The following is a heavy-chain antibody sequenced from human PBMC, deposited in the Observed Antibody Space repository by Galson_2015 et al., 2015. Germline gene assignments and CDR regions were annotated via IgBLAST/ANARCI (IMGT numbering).Heavy chain of an antibody. J-gene: IGHJ6*02. CDR1: GFTFSSYD. V-gene: IGHV3-13*01. D-gene: IGHD3-10*01. CDR2: IGTAGDT. CDR3: SRGPWFGESSCGMDV. Sequence: SLRLSCAASGFTFSSYDMHWVRQATGKGLEWVSAIGTAGDTYYPGSVKGRFTISRENAKNTLYLQMNSLRAGDTAVYYCSRGPWFGESSCGMDVWGQGTTVTVSS.